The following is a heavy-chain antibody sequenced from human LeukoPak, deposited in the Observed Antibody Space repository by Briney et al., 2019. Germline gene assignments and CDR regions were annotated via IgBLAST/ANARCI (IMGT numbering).Heavy chain of an antibody. Sequence: GGSLRLSCAPSGFTFSSYAMHWVRQAPGKGLEWVALISYDGINQYYAASVKGRFIISRDNSKNTLYLQLNSLRLEDTAVYYCTLTTFGVVYYFDYWGQGTLVTVSS. CDR1: GFTFSSYA. J-gene: IGHJ4*02. CDR3: TLTTFGVVYYFDY. D-gene: IGHD1/OR15-1a*01. V-gene: IGHV3-30*04. CDR2: ISYDGINQ.